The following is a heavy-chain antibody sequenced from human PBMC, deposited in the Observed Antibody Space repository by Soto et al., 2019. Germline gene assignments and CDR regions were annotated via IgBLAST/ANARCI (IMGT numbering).Heavy chain of an antibody. Sequence: EVQLVESGGGLVQPGGSLRLSCAVSGFTFSSYSMNWVRQAPGKGLEWVSYISSSSSTIYYADSVKGRFTISRDNAKNSLYLQMNSLRAEDTAVYYCTREKSGTTDYWGQGTLVTVPS. D-gene: IGHD1-1*01. CDR3: TREKSGTTDY. V-gene: IGHV3-48*01. CDR1: GFTFSSYS. J-gene: IGHJ4*02. CDR2: ISSSSSTI.